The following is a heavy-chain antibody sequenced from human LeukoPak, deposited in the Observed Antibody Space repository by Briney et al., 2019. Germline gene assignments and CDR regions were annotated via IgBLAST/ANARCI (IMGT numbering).Heavy chain of an antibody. D-gene: IGHD5-18*01. J-gene: IGHJ6*02. CDR3: ARGRFNYGWGMDV. CDR1: GFSLSNYW. V-gene: IGHV3-7*01. Sequence: GGSLRLSCAASGFSLSNYWMSWVRQAPGQGLEWVANIKQDESEKLYVDSVKGRFTISRDNAENSVYLQMNSLRDEDTAVYYCARGRFNYGWGMDVWGQGPTVTVSS. CDR2: IKQDESEK.